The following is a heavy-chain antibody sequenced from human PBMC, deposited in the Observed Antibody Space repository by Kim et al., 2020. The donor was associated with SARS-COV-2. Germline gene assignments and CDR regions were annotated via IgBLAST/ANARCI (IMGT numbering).Heavy chain of an antibody. CDR3: ARRSIRLKWLRDY. J-gene: IGHJ4*02. CDR2: INHSGST. D-gene: IGHD5-12*01. CDR1: GGSFSGYY. V-gene: IGHV4-34*01. Sequence: SETLSLTCAVYGGSFSGYYWSWIRQPPGKGLEWIGEINHSGSTNYNPSLKSRVTISVDTSKNQFSLKLSSVTAADTAVYYCARRSIRLKWLRDYWGQGTLVTVSS.